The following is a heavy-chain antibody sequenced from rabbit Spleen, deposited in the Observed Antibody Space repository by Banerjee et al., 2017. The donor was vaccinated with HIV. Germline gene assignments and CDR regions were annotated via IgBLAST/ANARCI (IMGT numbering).Heavy chain of an antibody. Sequence: QLVESGGGLVKPEGSLKLSCTASGFDFSTYSMSWVRQAPGKGLEWIGYIVPIFHLSTYATWVNGRFTISRDNAQNTVFLQMTSLTAADTATYFCARDGAGGSYFALWGPGTLVTVS. V-gene: IGHV1S7*01. CDR3: ARDGAGGSYFAL. J-gene: IGHJ4*01. CDR2: IVPIFHLS. CDR1: GFDFSTYS. D-gene: IGHD8-1*01.